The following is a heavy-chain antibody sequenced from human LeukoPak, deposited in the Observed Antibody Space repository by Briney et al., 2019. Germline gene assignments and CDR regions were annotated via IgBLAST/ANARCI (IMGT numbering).Heavy chain of an antibody. J-gene: IGHJ6*03. CDR2: IYYSGST. D-gene: IGHD6-13*01. CDR1: GGSISSYY. CDR3: ARVKSSWFRYYYYYYMDV. V-gene: IGHV4-59*01. Sequence: SETLSLTCTVSGGSISSYYWSWIRQPPGKGLEWVGYIYYSGSTNYNPSLKSRVTISVDTSKNQFSLKLSSVTAADTAVYYCARVKSSWFRYYYYYYMDVWGKGTTVTVSS.